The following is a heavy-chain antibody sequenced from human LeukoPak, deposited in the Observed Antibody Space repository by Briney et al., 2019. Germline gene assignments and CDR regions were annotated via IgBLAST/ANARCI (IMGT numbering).Heavy chain of an antibody. Sequence: SGAPLRLSCAASGFTFSSYAMSWVRQAPGKGLEWVSAISGSGGSTYCADSVKGRFTISRDNSKNTLYLQMNSLRAEDTAVYYCAKEGGSYPSFDYWGQGTLVTVSS. CDR1: GFTFSSYA. J-gene: IGHJ4*02. CDR3: AKEGGSYPSFDY. V-gene: IGHV3-23*01. CDR2: ISGSGGST. D-gene: IGHD1-26*01.